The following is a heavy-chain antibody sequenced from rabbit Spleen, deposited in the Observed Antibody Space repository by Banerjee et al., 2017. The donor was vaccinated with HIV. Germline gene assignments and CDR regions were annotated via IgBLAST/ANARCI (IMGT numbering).Heavy chain of an antibody. D-gene: IGHD1-1*01. CDR3: ARDLDAVIGWNFGW. CDR2: ISVGEGNT. V-gene: IGHV1S47*01. CDR1: GFDFSSGYR. Sequence: QEQLVESGGGLVQPGGSLKLTCTASGFDFSSGYRTCWVRQAPGKGLEWIGIISVGEGNTDYANWVNGRFTISSDNAQNTVDLQMSGLTAADTATYFCARDLDAVIGWNFGWWGPGTLV. J-gene: IGHJ4*01.